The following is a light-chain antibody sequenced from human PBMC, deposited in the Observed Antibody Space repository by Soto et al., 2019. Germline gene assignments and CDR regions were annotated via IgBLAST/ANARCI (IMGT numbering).Light chain of an antibody. J-gene: IGKJ1*01. CDR2: GAS. V-gene: IGKV3-15*01. Sequence: IVLTQSPGTLSLSPGERATLSCRASQSVTSTYLAWYQQKPGQAPRLLIYGASTRATGVPARFSGSASGTQFTLTISSLQSEDFTVYYCQQYNKWPLTFGQGTKVDIK. CDR3: QQYNKWPLT. CDR1: QSVTSTY.